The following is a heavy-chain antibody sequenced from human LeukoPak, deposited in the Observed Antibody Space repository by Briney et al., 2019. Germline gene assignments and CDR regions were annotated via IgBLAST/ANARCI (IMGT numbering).Heavy chain of an antibody. J-gene: IGHJ4*02. CDR1: GFTFSSYG. CDR3: AKSAGVGALIYFDY. Sequence: PGRSLRLSCAASGFTFSSYGMHWVRQAPGKGLEWVAVISYDGSNKYYADSVKGRFTISRDNSKNTLYLQMNSLRAEDTAVYYCAKSAGVGALIYFDYWGQGILVTVSS. CDR2: ISYDGSNK. D-gene: IGHD1-26*01. V-gene: IGHV3-30*18.